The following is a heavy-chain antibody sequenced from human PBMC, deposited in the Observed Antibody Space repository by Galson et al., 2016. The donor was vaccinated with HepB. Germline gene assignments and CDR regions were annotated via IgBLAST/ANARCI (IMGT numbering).Heavy chain of an antibody. Sequence: TLSLTCTVSGGSISSGGYYWSWIRQHPGKGLEWIGYIYYSGSTYYNPSLKSRVTISVDTSKNQFSLKLSSVTAADTAVYYCAREAFSGDSPPNWFDPWGQGTLVTVSS. CDR1: GGSISSGGYY. CDR3: AREAFSGDSPPNWFDP. J-gene: IGHJ5*02. CDR2: IYYSGST. V-gene: IGHV4-31*03. D-gene: IGHD3-10*01.